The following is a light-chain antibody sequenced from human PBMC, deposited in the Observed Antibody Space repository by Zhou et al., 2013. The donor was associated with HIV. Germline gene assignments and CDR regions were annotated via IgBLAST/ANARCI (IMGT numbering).Light chain of an antibody. Sequence: DVQMTQSPSSVSASVGDRVTITCRASQDISSWLAWYQQKPGKVPKLLIYAASTLQSGVPSRFSGSGSGTDFTLTISSLQPEDVATYYCQQYYSTPWTFGQGTKVEIK. CDR1: QDISSW. J-gene: IGKJ1*01. V-gene: IGKV1-27*01. CDR3: QQYYSTPWT. CDR2: AAS.